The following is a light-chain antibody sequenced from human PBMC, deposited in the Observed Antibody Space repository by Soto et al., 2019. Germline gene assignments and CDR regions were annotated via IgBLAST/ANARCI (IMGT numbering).Light chain of an antibody. V-gene: IGLV2-14*01. CDR1: SSDVGGYNY. Sequence: QSALTQPACVSGSPGQSSTISYTGTSSDVGGYNYVSWYQQHPGKAPKLMIYEVSNRPSGVSNRFSGSKSGNTASLTISGLQAEDEADYYCSSFTSINTWVFGGGTKLTVL. CDR2: EVS. CDR3: SSFTSINTWV. J-gene: IGLJ3*02.